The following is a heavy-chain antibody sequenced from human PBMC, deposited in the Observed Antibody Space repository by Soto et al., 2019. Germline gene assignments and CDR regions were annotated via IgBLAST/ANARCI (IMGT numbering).Heavy chain of an antibody. V-gene: IGHV1-2*06. J-gene: IGHJ4*02. CDR1: GYTFTKYY. CDR3: ARQLEYCGGDCYTEQIDY. Sequence: ASVNVSCKASGYTFTKYYVLWVRQAPGQGLEWVGRINPNTGGTNYAQKFQDRVTMTRDTSITTAYMELSRLRSDDTAVYYCARQLEYCGGDCYTEQIDYWGQGTEVTVS. CDR2: INPNTGGT. D-gene: IGHD2-21*02.